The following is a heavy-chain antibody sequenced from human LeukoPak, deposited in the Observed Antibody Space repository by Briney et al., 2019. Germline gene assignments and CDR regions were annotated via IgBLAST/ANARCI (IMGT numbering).Heavy chain of an antibody. J-gene: IGHJ4*02. CDR3: ARDTHSYGYSDY. D-gene: IGHD5-18*01. V-gene: IGHV3-21*01. Sequence: GGSLRLSCAASGFTFSSYSMNWVRQAPGKGLEWVSSISSSSSYIYYADSVKGRFTISRDNAKNSLYLQMNGLRAEDTAVYYCARDTHSYGYSDYWGQGTLVTVSS. CDR1: GFTFSSYS. CDR2: ISSSSSYI.